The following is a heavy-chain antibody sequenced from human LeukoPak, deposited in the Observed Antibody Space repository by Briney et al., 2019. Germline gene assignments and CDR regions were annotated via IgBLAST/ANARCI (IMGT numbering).Heavy chain of an antibody. Sequence: SETLSLSCTVSGGSINSYYWTWIRQPPGKGLEWIGYIYNSESTNYNPSLKGRVTISVDTSKKQFYLKLSSVSAADTAVYYCARREVWNDRGTMIVVVKGAFDIWGQGTMVTVSS. CDR3: ARREVWNDRGTMIVVVKGAFDI. J-gene: IGHJ3*02. CDR2: IYNSEST. D-gene: IGHD3-22*01. CDR1: GGSINSYY. V-gene: IGHV4-59*08.